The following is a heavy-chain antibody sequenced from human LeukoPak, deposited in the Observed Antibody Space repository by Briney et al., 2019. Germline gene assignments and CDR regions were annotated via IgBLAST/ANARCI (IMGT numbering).Heavy chain of an antibody. CDR3: ARRYSYGSGYFDY. CDR2: IYNSGST. V-gene: IGHV4-30-4*01. Sequence: PSETLSLTCTVSGGSISSYYWSWIREPPGKGLEWIGYIYNSGSTYYNPSLKSRLTISADTSKNQFSLKLSSVTAADTAVYYCARRYSYGSGYFDYWGQGTLVPVSS. D-gene: IGHD5-18*01. J-gene: IGHJ4*02. CDR1: GGSISSYY.